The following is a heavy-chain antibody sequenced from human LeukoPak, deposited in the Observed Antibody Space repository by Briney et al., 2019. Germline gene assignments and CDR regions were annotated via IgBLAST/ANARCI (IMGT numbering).Heavy chain of an antibody. CDR3: ARSYSSGWYYFDY. J-gene: IGHJ4*02. V-gene: IGHV3-48*03. D-gene: IGHD6-19*01. CDR2: ISSSGSTI. CDR1: GFTFSSYE. Sequence: PGGSLRLSCAASGFTFSSYEMNWVRQAPGEGLEWVSYISSSGSTIYYADSVKGRFTISRDNAKNSLYLQMNSLRAEDTAVYYCARSYSSGWYYFDYWGQGTLVTVSS.